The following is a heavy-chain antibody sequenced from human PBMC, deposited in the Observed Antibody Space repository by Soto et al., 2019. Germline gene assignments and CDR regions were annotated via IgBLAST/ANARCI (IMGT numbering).Heavy chain of an antibody. V-gene: IGHV1-46*01. CDR1: GYTFTSYD. CDR2: INPSGGST. J-gene: IGHJ6*02. CDR3: ARYLRDYYSYYGMDV. Sequence: ASVKVSCKPSGYTFTSYDINWVRQAPGQGLEWMGRINPSGGSTNYAQKFQGRVTMTRDTSTSTVYMELSSLRSEDTAVYYCARYLRDYYSYYGMDVWGQGTTVTVSS.